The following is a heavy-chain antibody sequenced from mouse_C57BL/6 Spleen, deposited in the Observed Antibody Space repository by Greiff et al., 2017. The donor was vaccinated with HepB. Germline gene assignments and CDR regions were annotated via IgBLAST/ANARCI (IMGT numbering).Heavy chain of an antibody. D-gene: IGHD2-3*01. CDR1: GYAFSSYW. J-gene: IGHJ4*01. Sequence: VMLVESGAELVKPGASVKISCKASGYAFSSYWMNWVKQRPGKGLEWIGQIYPGDGDTNYNGKFKGKATLTADKSSSTAYMQLSSLTSEGSAVYCCAGDGYLEGAMDYWGQGTSVTVSS. CDR2: IYPGDGDT. CDR3: AGDGYLEGAMDY. V-gene: IGHV1-80*01.